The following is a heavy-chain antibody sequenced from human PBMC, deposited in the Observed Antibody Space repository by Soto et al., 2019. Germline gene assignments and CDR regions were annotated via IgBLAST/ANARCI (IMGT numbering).Heavy chain of an antibody. CDR1: VFPFANYA. CDR2: VRPTSDTT. CDR3: VKDATIVVVPDGHMDV. D-gene: IGHD2-15*01. J-gene: IGHJ6*03. V-gene: IGHV3-23*01. Sequence: PGGSLRLSCAASVFPFANYAMNWVRQAPGKGLEWVSTVRPTSDTTYYADSVKGRFTISRDNSQNSLYLQMNSLRVEDTAIYYCVKDATIVVVPDGHMDVWGRGTTVTVSS.